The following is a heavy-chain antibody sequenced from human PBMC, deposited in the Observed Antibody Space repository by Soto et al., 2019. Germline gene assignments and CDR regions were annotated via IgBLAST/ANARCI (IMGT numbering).Heavy chain of an antibody. Sequence: ASVKVSCKASGCTFTSYSISWVRQAPGQGLEWMGIINPSGGSTSYAQKFQGRVTMTRDTSTSTVYMELSSLRSEDTAVYYCARANQPYYYDSSGPLGYFDYWGQGTLVTVS. V-gene: IGHV1-46*03. J-gene: IGHJ4*02. CDR2: INPSGGST. CDR3: ARANQPYYYDSSGPLGYFDY. CDR1: GCTFTSYS. D-gene: IGHD3-22*01.